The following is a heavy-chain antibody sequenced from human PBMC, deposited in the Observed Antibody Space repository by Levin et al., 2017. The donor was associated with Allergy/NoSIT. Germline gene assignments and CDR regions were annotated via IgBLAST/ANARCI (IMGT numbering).Heavy chain of an antibody. D-gene: IGHD2/OR15-2a*01. Sequence: MASETLSLTCTVSGGSISSSSYYWGWIRQPPGKGLEWIGSIYYSESPYYSPSLKSRVTISVDTSKNQFSLKLSSVTAADTAVYYCVRDPGFYDDQSYYYHYGMDVWGQGTTVTVSS. V-gene: IGHV4-39*07. J-gene: IGHJ6*02. CDR2: IYYSESP. CDR3: VRDPGFYDDQSYYYHYGMDV. CDR1: GGSISSSSYY.